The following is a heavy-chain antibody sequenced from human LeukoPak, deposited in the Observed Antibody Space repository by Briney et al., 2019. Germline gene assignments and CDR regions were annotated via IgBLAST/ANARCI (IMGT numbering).Heavy chain of an antibody. CDR1: GFIVSNSY. CDR2: IYTGGGT. J-gene: IGHJ4*02. D-gene: IGHD1-26*01. CDR3: AKDSAGELPGH. Sequence: GGSLSLSCAASGFIVSNSYMSWVRQAPGKGLECVSVIYTGGGTFYTDSVKGRFTISRDNSKNMIYLQMNSLRAEDTAVYYCAKDSAGELPGHWGQGTLVTVSS. V-gene: IGHV3-53*01.